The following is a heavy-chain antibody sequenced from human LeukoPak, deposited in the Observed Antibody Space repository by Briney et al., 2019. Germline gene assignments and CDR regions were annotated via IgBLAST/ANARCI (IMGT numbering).Heavy chain of an antibody. CDR2: ISYDGSNK. D-gene: IGHD1-26*01. Sequence: GGSLRLSCAASGFTFSSYAMHWVRQAPGKGLEWVAVISYDGSNKYYADSVKGRFTISRDNSKNTLYLQMNSLRAEDTAVYYCARATLSGSYGGFDYWGQGTLVTVSS. CDR1: GFTFSSYA. J-gene: IGHJ4*02. V-gene: IGHV3-30*04. CDR3: ARATLSGSYGGFDY.